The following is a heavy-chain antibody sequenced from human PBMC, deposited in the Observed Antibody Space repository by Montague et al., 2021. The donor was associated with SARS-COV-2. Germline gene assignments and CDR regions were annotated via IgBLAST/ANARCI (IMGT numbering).Heavy chain of an antibody. Sequence: SETLSLTCTVSGGSISSSSYDWGWIRQPPGKGLEWIGSIYYSGSTYYNPSLKSRVTISVDTSKNQFSLKLSSVTAADTAVYYCARNGKTRIAMIVVVIGYCDYWGQGTLVTVSS. J-gene: IGHJ4*02. D-gene: IGHD3-22*01. CDR3: ARNGKTRIAMIVVVIGYCDY. V-gene: IGHV4-39*01. CDR1: GGSISSSSYD. CDR2: IYYSGST.